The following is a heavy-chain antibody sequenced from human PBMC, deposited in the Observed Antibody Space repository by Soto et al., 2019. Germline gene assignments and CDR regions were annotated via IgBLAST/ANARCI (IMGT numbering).Heavy chain of an antibody. J-gene: IGHJ4*02. CDR1: GYTFTIYA. V-gene: IGHV1-2*04. D-gene: IGHD6-19*01. CDR2: INPNSGGT. Sequence: ASVKVSCKASGYTFTIYAMHWVRQAPGQGLEWMGWINPNSGGTNYAQKFQGWVTMTRDTSISTAYMELSRLRSDDTAVYYCARGGRYSSGWYGPRIDYWGQGTLVTVSS. CDR3: ARGGRYSSGWYGPRIDY.